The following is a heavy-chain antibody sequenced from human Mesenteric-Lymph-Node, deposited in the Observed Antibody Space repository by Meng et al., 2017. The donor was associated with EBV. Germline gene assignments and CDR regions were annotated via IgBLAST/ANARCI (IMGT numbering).Heavy chain of an antibody. CDR3: ASQGYYDSGAWGDYFDY. Sequence: GQLQEAGPGLVKPSETLSLTCSVSGDSVNSATYYWSWIRKPPGKGLEWIASVHSTGSTNYNPSLMSRVTISLDTSKSQFSLTLTYVTAADTAVYYCASQGYYDSGAWGDYFDYWGQGSLVTVSS. CDR2: VHSTGST. V-gene: IGHV4-61*01. J-gene: IGHJ4*02. CDR1: GDSVNSATYY. D-gene: IGHD3-22*01.